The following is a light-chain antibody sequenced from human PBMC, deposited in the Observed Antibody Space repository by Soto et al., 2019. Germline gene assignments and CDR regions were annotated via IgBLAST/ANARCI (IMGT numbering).Light chain of an antibody. CDR1: QSLLHVNGHNF. CDR3: MQSTQLPPT. V-gene: IGKV2-28*01. Sequence: DIVMTQSPLSLTVTPGEPASISCRSSQSLLHVNGHNFLDWYRQRPGQSPQLLIYMGSYRTSGVTERLSGRGSGTDVTLAISRVETDDVGIYYCMQSTQLPPTFGQGTRLGIE. J-gene: IGKJ5*01. CDR2: MGS.